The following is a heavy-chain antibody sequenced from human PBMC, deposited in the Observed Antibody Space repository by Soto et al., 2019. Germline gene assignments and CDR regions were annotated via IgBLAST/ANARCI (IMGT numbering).Heavy chain of an antibody. CDR3: AISSVAAAGFDF. Sequence: EVQLVQSGAEVKKPGESLKISCKASGYRFTTYWIGWVRQMPGKGLEWMGIFFPGDSDTRYSPYFQGQVTISADKSNSTAYLQWNSLKASDTAMYYCAISSVAAAGFDFWGQGTRVTVSS. J-gene: IGHJ4*02. CDR1: GYRFTTYW. V-gene: IGHV5-51*01. CDR2: FFPGDSDT. D-gene: IGHD6-13*01.